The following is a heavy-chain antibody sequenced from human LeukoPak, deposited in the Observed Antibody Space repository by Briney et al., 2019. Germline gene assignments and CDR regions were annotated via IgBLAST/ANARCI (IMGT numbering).Heavy chain of an antibody. CDR2: ISGSGGST. J-gene: IGHJ4*02. D-gene: IGHD6-19*01. CDR3: ATHYGSGCYLGYFDH. CDR1: VFTFSTYA. Sequence: VGSLRLSCAASVFTFSTYAMSWVREAPGKGLEGVSIISGSGGSTYYADSVKGRFTISRDNSNNTLYLQMNSLRADHTPVYYCATHYGSGCYLGYFDHWGQGTLVTVSS. V-gene: IGHV3-23*01.